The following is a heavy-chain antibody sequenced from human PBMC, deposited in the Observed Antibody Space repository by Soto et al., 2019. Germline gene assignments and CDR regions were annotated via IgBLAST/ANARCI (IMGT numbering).Heavy chain of an antibody. Sequence: GESLKISCKGSGYSFTSYRISWVRQMPGKGLEWMGRIDPSDSYTNYSPSFQGHVTISADKSISTAYLQWSSLKASDTAMYYCARGGALSSTSCLYWGQGTLVTVSS. CDR1: GYSFTSYR. CDR2: IDPSDSYT. D-gene: IGHD2-2*01. V-gene: IGHV5-10-1*01. CDR3: ARGGALSSTSCLY. J-gene: IGHJ4*02.